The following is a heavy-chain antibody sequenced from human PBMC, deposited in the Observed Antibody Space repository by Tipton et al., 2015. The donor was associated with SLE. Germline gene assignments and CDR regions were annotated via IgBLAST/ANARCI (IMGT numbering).Heavy chain of an antibody. CDR2: IKQDGSET. V-gene: IGHV3-7*01. CDR1: GFTFSSYW. Sequence: SLRLSCAASGFTFSSYWMTWVRQDPGKGLEWVANIKQDGSETYYVDSVKGRFTISRDNAKNSLYLQMDSLRPEDTAVYYCAKDAWYGSGWYDSWGQGTLVTVSS. CDR3: AKDAWYGSGWYDS. D-gene: IGHD6-19*01. J-gene: IGHJ5*01.